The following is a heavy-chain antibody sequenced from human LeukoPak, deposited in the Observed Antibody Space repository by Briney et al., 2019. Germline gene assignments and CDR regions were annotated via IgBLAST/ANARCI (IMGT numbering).Heavy chain of an antibody. Sequence: GGSMRLSCAAAGFTVSDNYMSWLRQAPGKLLEWVSVIYSGGDTYYSHSVKGRFTISRDNSKNTLYLQMNTLRVEDTAVYYCVRDEGFHGSGSNWGPGTLVTVSS. CDR1: GFTVSDNY. D-gene: IGHD3-10*01. CDR2: IYSGGDT. V-gene: IGHV3-66*01. J-gene: IGHJ4*02. CDR3: VRDEGFHGSGSN.